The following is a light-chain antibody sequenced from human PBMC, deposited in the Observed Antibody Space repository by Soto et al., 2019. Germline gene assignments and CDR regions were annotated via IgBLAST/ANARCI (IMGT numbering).Light chain of an antibody. V-gene: IGKV3-20*01. Sequence: EIVLTQSPATLSLSPGERATLSCRASQSVSSSLVWYQQKPGQAPSLLIYDASNRATGIPARFSGSGSATDFTLTISRLEPEDFAVYYCQQYGSSGTFGQGTKVDI. CDR1: QSVSSS. CDR3: QQYGSSGT. J-gene: IGKJ1*01. CDR2: DAS.